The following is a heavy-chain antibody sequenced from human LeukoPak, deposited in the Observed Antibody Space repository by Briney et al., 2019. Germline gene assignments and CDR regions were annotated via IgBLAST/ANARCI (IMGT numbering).Heavy chain of an antibody. D-gene: IGHD6-19*01. V-gene: IGHV3-23*01. CDR1: GFTFSSYA. Sequence: PGGSLRLSCAASGFTFSSYAMSWVRQAPGKGLEWVSAISGSGGSTYYADSVKGRFTISRDNSKNTLYLQMNSLRAEDTALYYCAKVWPYSSGWLGAFDIWGQGTMVTVSS. CDR2: ISGSGGST. CDR3: AKVWPYSSGWLGAFDI. J-gene: IGHJ3*02.